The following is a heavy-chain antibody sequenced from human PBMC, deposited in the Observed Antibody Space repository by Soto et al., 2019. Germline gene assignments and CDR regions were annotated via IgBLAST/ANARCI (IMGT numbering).Heavy chain of an antibody. D-gene: IGHD3-9*01. Sequence: ASVKVSCEVSGYTLTELSMHWVRQAPGKGLEWMGGFDPEDGETIYAQKFQGRVTMTEDTSTDTAYMELSSLRSEDTAVYYCATVTHYDILTGPPGFDYWGQGTLVTVSS. J-gene: IGHJ4*02. CDR3: ATVTHYDILTGPPGFDY. CDR2: FDPEDGET. CDR1: GYTLTELS. V-gene: IGHV1-24*01.